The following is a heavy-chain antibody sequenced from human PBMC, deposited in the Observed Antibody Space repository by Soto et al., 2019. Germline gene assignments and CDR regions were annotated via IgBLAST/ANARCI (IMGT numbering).Heavy chain of an antibody. Sequence: SETLSLTCTLSGGSVRAPDWWNWVRQSPDKGLEWIAEVHISGHSNYNPSLRSRVSVSIDSSKNQFYLNVNSVTAADTAIYYCARVRQGCSANNCYFDPWGQGTQVTVSS. J-gene: IGHJ5*01. CDR1: GGSVRAPDW. V-gene: IGHV4-4*02. CDR3: ARVRQGCSANNCYFDP. CDR2: VHISGHS. D-gene: IGHD1-1*01.